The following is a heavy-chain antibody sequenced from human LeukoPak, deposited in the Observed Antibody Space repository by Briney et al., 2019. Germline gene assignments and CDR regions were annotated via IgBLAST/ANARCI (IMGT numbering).Heavy chain of an antibody. CDR1: GYTFTGYY. J-gene: IGHJ4*02. D-gene: IGHD6-19*01. CDR2: INPNSGGT. V-gene: IGHV1-2*02. CDR3: ASENPAIAVAGLFDY. Sequence: GASVKVSCKASGYTFTGYYMHWVRQAPGQGLEWMGWINPNSGGTNYAQKFQGRVTMTRDTSISTAYMELSRLRSDDTAVYYCASENPAIAVAGLFDYWGQGTLVTVSS.